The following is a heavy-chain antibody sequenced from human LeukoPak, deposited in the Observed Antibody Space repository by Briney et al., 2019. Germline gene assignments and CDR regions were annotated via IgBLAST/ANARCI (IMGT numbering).Heavy chain of an antibody. J-gene: IGHJ4*02. CDR1: GFTFRTYS. CDR2: VSADGRTQ. CDR3: AREFGHNRWYFDY. V-gene: IGHV3-30*03. Sequence: GGSLRLSCAASGFTFRTYSIHWVRQAPGKGLEWVTVVSADGRTQLYSDSVKGRFTISRDDSLNTPHLQMNSPRTEDTAVYYCAREFGHNRWYFDYWGRGALVTVSS. D-gene: IGHD5-24*01.